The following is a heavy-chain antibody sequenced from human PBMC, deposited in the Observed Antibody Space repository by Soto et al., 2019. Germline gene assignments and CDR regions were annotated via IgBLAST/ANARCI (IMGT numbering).Heavy chain of an antibody. J-gene: IGHJ4*02. CDR3: ARDSQPNYGSSWPNY. V-gene: IGHV3-7*01. CDR2: IKQDGSEI. D-gene: IGHD6-13*01. CDR1: GFTFSSYW. Sequence: EVQLVESGGGLVQPGGSLRLSCAASGFTFSSYWMTWVRQAPGKGLEWVANIKQDGSEIYYVDSVKGRFTVSRDNAKNSLYLQMNSLRAEDTAMYYCARDSQPNYGSSWPNYWGQGTLVTVSS.